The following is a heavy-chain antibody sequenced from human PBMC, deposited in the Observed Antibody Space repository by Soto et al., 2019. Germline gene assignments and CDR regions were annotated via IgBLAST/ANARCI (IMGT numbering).Heavy chain of an antibody. J-gene: IGHJ4*02. CDR1: GGTFSSYA. CDR3: ARVPPYSSSWYVRDY. Sequence: ASVKVSCKASGGTFSSYAISWVRQAPGQGLEWMGGIIPIFGTANYAQKFQGRVTITADESTSTAYMELSSLRSEDTAVYYCARVPPYSSSWYVRDYWGQGTLVTVSS. CDR2: IIPIFGTA. D-gene: IGHD6-13*01. V-gene: IGHV1-69*13.